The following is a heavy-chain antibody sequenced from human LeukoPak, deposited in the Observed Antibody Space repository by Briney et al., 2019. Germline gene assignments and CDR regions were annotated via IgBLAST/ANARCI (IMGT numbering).Heavy chain of an antibody. J-gene: IGHJ4*02. V-gene: IGHV4-59*01. CDR1: GGSIGSYY. D-gene: IGHD3-10*01. CDR3: AGTMVRGVSFDY. Sequence: SETLSLTCTVSGGSIGSYYWSWIRQPPGKGLEWIGYIYYSGSTNYNPSLKSRVTISVDTSKNQFSLKLSSVTAADTAVYYCAGTMVRGVSFDYWGQGTLVTVSS. CDR2: IYYSGST.